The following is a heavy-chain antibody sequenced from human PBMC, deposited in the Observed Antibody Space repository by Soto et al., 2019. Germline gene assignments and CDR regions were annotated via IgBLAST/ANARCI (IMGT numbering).Heavy chain of an antibody. CDR2: VSKDGSNT. D-gene: IGHD1-26*01. Sequence: QVQLVESGGGVVQPGRSLRLSCAASGFTFNFFAMHWVRQAPGKGLEWVAAVSKDGSNTYYADSVKGRFTISRDNPKNTLYLQMNSLRVEDTAVYYCARDIWWEPGVDAFRIWGQGTMVTVSP. CDR1: GFTFNFFA. J-gene: IGHJ3*02. CDR3: ARDIWWEPGVDAFRI. V-gene: IGHV3-30-3*01.